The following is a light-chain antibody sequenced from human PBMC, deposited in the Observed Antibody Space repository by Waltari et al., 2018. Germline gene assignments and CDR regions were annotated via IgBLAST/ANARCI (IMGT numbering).Light chain of an antibody. J-gene: IGKJ4*01. Sequence: DIVMNQSPDSLAVSLGERATINCKSSQSILYTTTNNNYLAWYQQKAGQPPKLLIYWASNRQSGVPDRFSGSGSGTDFTLTISSLQAEDVAVYYCQQYYTTPLTFGGGTRVEI. CDR3: QQYYTTPLT. V-gene: IGKV4-1*01. CDR1: QSILYTTTNNNY. CDR2: WAS.